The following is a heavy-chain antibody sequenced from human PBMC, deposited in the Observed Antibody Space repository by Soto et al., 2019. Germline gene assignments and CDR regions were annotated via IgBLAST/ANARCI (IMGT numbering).Heavy chain of an antibody. CDR3: AREYSYRFDY. D-gene: IGHD3-10*01. Sequence: PGGSLRLSCAACGFTFSSYGIHWVRQAPCKGLEWVAVIWYDGINKYYADSVKGRFTISRDNSKNTLYLQMNSLRAEDTAVYYCAREYSYRFDYSGQGNLLTLCS. CDR1: GFTFSSYG. V-gene: IGHV3-33*01. CDR2: IWYDGINK. J-gene: IGHJ4*02.